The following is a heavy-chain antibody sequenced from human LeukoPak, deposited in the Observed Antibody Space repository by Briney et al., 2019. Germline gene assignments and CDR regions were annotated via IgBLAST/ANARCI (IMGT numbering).Heavy chain of an antibody. V-gene: IGHV3-23*01. CDR1: EFPVGLYY. D-gene: IGHD3-16*01. J-gene: IGHJ1*01. CDR3: AKDDDWGRYIH. CDR2: ISPSGDNT. Sequence: PGGSLRLSCAASEFPVGLYYMPWVRRAPGKGLEWGSDISPSGDNTYYTDSVRGRFTISRDNFKNTLSLQVNSLRAEDTAMYYCAKDDDWGRYIHLGQGTLVTVSS.